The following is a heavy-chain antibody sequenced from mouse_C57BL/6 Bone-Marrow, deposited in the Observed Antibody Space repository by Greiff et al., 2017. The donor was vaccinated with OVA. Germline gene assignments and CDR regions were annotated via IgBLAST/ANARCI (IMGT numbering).Heavy chain of an antibody. CDR2: IYPGDGDT. CDR1: GYAFSSSW. Sequence: QVQLQQSGPELVKPGASVKISCKASGYAFSSSWMNWVKQRPGKGLEWIGRIYPGDGDTNYNGKFKGKATLTADKSSSTAYMQLSSLTSEDSAVYFCASPHYYGSSWNFDYWGQGTTLTVSS. V-gene: IGHV1-82*01. J-gene: IGHJ2*01. CDR3: ASPHYYGSSWNFDY. D-gene: IGHD1-1*01.